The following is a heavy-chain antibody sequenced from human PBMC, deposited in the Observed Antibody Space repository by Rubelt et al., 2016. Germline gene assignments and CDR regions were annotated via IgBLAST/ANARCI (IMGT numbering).Heavy chain of an antibody. CDR3: ARWSDDAFDI. Sequence: GGGLVQPGGSLRLSCAASGFSFSTFTMNWVRQAPGKGLEWVSSISTRSNYIYYADSVKGRFTISRDNAQNSLYLQVNGLRAEDTAVYYCARWSDDAFDIWGQGTMVTVSS. J-gene: IGHJ3*02. V-gene: IGHV3-21*01. CDR1: GFSFSTFT. CDR2: ISTRSNYI.